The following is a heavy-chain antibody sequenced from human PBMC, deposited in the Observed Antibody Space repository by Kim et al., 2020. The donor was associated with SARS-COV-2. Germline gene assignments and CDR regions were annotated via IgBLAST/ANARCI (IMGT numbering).Heavy chain of an antibody. CDR1: GGSLSSSSYY. CDR2: DYDIGNT. D-gene: IGHD6-19*01. J-gene: IGHJ6*01. Sequence: SETLSLTCTVSGGSLSSSSYYWGWLRQPTGKGLEWIGSDYDIGNTYYTPSLKSRVTISADTYKNQFSLKLGTVTAADTAVYYCASHQRYSSGWYDGFYY. V-gene: IGHV4-39*01. CDR3: ASHQRYSSGWYDGFYY.